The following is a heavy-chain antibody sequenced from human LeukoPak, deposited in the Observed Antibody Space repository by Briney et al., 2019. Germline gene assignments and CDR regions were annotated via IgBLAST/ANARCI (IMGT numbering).Heavy chain of an antibody. Sequence: PGGSLRLSCAASGFPFDTYPMNWVRQAPGKGLEWVASISSSNSFKNYADSVKGRFTISRDNAQNSLYLQMSSLRAEDTGLYYCATMGEQWLLKDIWGQGTMVIASS. D-gene: IGHD6-19*01. V-gene: IGHV3-21*01. CDR1: GFPFDTYP. CDR2: ISSSNSFK. J-gene: IGHJ3*02. CDR3: ATMGEQWLLKDI.